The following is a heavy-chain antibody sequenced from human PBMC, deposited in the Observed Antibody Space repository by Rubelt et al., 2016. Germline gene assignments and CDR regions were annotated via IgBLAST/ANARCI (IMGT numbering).Heavy chain of an antibody. Sequence: QVQLQQWGAGLLKPSETLSLTCAVYGGSFSGYYWSWIRQPPGKGLEWIGEINHSGSANYNPSLKTRVTISVDTSKNQVSLKLNFVTAADTAVYYCARDLSGYTSYWGQGTLVTVSS. CDR3: ARDLSGYTSY. CDR2: INHSGSA. J-gene: IGHJ4*02. V-gene: IGHV4-34*01. CDR1: GGSFSGYY. D-gene: IGHD5-12*01.